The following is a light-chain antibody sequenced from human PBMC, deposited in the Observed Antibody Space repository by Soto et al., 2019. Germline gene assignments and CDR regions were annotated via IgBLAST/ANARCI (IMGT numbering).Light chain of an antibody. V-gene: IGLV2-8*01. Sequence: QAVLTQPPSSSGSPGQSVTISCNGTNSDFAGYNFVSWFQQHPGKAPRLIIYEVNERPSGVPDRFSGSKSGNTASLTVSGLQAEDEADYYCSSYAGSNNFGVFGTGT. CDR2: EVN. CDR3: SSYAGSNNFGV. CDR1: NSDFAGYNF. J-gene: IGLJ1*01.